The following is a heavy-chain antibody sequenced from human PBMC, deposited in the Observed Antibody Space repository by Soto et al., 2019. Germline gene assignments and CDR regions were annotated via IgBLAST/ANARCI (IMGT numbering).Heavy chain of an antibody. Sequence: GGSLRLSCAASGFTFSSYGMHWVRQAPGKGLEWVAVIWYDGSNKYYADSVKGRFTISRDNSKNTLYLQMNSLRAEDTAVYYCARADCSGGSCYYPLSYYFDYWGQGTLVTVSS. V-gene: IGHV3-33*01. CDR1: GFTFSSYG. CDR2: IWYDGSNK. CDR3: ARADCSGGSCYYPLSYYFDY. J-gene: IGHJ4*02. D-gene: IGHD2-15*01.